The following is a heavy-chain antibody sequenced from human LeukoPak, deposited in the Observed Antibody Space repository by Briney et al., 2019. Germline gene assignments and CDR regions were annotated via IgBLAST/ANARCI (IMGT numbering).Heavy chain of an antibody. J-gene: IGHJ4*02. Sequence: ASVKVSCKASGYTFTSYDINWVRQATGQGLEWMGWMNPNSGNTGDAQEFQGRVTMSRDTSISTAYMELSSLRSEDTAVYYCARVAPRYCSGGSCYSPNFDYWGQGTLVTVSS. V-gene: IGHV1-8*02. CDR2: MNPNSGNT. D-gene: IGHD2-15*01. CDR3: ARVAPRYCSGGSCYSPNFDY. CDR1: GYTFTSYD.